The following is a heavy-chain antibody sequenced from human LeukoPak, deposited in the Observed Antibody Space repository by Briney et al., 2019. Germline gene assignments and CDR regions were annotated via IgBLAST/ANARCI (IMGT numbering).Heavy chain of an antibody. D-gene: IGHD4-17*01. CDR1: GFTFSSYG. V-gene: IGHV3-30*02. J-gene: IGHJ6*03. CDR3: ATAPLRGLDYYYMDV. Sequence: GGSLRLSCAASGFTFSSYGMHWVRQAPGKGLEWVAFIRYDGSNKNYADSVRGRFTTSRDNSKNTLYLQMDSLRAEDTAVYYCATAPLRGLDYYYMDVWGKGTTVTVSS. CDR2: IRYDGSNK.